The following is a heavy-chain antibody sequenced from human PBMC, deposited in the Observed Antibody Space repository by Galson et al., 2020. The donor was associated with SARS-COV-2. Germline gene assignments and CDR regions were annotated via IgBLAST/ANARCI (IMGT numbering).Heavy chain of an antibody. CDR2: IYYSGST. D-gene: IGHD3-3*01. Sequence: SETLSLTCTVSGGSISSYYWSWIRQPPGKGLEWIGYIYYSGSTNYNPSLKSRVTISVDPSKNQFSLKLSSVTAADTAVYYCARAAQTYYDFWSGYYNAPHLDYWGQGTLVAVSS. V-gene: IGHV4-59*01. J-gene: IGHJ4*02. CDR3: ARAAQTYYDFWSGYYNAPHLDY. CDR1: GGSISSYY.